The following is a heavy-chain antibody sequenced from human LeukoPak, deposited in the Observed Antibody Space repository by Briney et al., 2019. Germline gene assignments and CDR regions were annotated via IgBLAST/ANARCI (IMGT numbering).Heavy chain of an antibody. CDR3: AKGVEMATIELNAFDI. Sequence: PGGSLRLSCATSGFTFDDYAMHWVRQAPGKGLEWVSGISWNSDNIGYADSVKGRFTISRDNSKNSLYVQMNSLRAEDTALYYCAKGVEMATIELNAFDIWGQGTMVTVSS. J-gene: IGHJ3*02. D-gene: IGHD5-24*01. CDR2: ISWNSDNI. V-gene: IGHV3-9*01. CDR1: GFTFDDYA.